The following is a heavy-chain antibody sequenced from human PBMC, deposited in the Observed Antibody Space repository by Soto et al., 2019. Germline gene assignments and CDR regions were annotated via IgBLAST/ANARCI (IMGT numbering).Heavy chain of an antibody. Sequence: SETLSLTCAVSGGSISSGGYSWSWIRQPPGKGLEWIGSIYYSGSTYYNPSLKSRVTISVDTSKNQFSLKLSSVTAADTAVYYCARHGQYSSSWYVASYYYYGMDVWGQGTTVTVSS. CDR2: IYYSGST. CDR3: ARHGQYSSSWYVASYYYYGMDV. D-gene: IGHD6-13*01. CDR1: GGSISSGGYS. J-gene: IGHJ6*02. V-gene: IGHV4-30-2*03.